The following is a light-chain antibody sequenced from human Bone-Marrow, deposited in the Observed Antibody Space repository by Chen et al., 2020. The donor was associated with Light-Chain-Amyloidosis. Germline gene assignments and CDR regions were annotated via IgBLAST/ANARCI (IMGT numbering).Light chain of an antibody. J-gene: IGKJ2*01. CDR2: DAS. V-gene: IGKV1-5*01. Sequence: DIQMTQSPSTLSASEGDRVTITCRASQSISSWLAWYQQKPGKAPKLLIYDASSLESGVPSRFSGSGSGTEFTLTISSLQPDDFATYYCQQYNSYSPNTFGQGTKLEIK. CDR1: QSISSW. CDR3: QQYNSYSPNT.